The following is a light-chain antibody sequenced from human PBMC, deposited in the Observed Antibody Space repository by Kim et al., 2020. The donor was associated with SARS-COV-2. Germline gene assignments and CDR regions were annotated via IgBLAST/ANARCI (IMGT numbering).Light chain of an antibody. J-gene: IGLJ2*01. CDR3: NSRDSSGNHLV. V-gene: IGLV3-19*01. CDR2: GKN. Sequence: LGQTVRITCQGDSRRSYYASWYRQKPGQAPVLVIYGKNNRPSGIPDRFSGSSSGNTASLTITGAQAEDEADYYCNSRDSSGNHLVFGGGTQLTVL. CDR1: SRRSYY.